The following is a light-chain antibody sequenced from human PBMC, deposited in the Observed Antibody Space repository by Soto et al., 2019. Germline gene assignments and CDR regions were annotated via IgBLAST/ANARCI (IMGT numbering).Light chain of an antibody. CDR2: STN. CDR1: SGSVYTSYY. J-gene: IGLJ3*02. Sequence: QAVVTQESSFSVSPGSTVTLTCGLSSGSVYTSYYPSWYQQTPGQAPRTLIYSTNTRSSGVPDRFSGSILGNKAALTITGAQADDESDYYCVLYMGSGIGMFGGGTQLTVL. V-gene: IGLV8-61*01. CDR3: VLYMGSGIGM.